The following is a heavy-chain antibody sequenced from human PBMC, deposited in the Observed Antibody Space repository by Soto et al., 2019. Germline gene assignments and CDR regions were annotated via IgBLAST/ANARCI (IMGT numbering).Heavy chain of an antibody. J-gene: IGHJ4*02. CDR2: INHSGHT. CDR1: GGAFSAYY. V-gene: IGHV4-34*01. Sequence: QVQLQQWGAGLLKPSETLSLTCAVYGGAFSAYYWSWIRQPPGKGLEWIGEINHSGHTNYNPSLKSRVTISVDASHNHVSMMLTSVTAADTAVYYCARSGHLFDYWGQGTLVTVSS. CDR3: ARSGHLFDY.